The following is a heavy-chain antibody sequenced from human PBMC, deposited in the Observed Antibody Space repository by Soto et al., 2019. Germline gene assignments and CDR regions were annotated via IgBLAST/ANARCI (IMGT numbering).Heavy chain of an antibody. V-gene: IGHV1-18*01. CDR3: AREPLDSSGYYYDFDY. Sequence: ASVKVSCKASGYTFTSYAMHWVRQAPGQRLEWMGWISAYNGNTNYAQKLQGRVTMTTDTSTSTAYMELRSLRSDDTAVYYCAREPLDSSGYYYDFDYWGQGTLVTVSS. J-gene: IGHJ4*02. CDR1: GYTFTSYA. D-gene: IGHD3-22*01. CDR2: ISAYNGNT.